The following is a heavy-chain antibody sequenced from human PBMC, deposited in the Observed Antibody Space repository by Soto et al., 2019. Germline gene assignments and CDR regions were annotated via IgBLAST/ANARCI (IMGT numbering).Heavy chain of an antibody. Sequence: QVQLQESGPGLVKPSETLSLTCSVSGGSISGYYWNWVRQPPGKGLEWIGYISNTGSTNYNPSLPSRIYISVDTSKNQLSLSLSSVTAADTAVYYCARRPGSGWAFDLWGQGTMVTVSS. CDR3: ARRPGSGWAFDL. D-gene: IGHD2-15*01. V-gene: IGHV4-59*01. J-gene: IGHJ3*01. CDR2: ISNTGST. CDR1: GGSISGYY.